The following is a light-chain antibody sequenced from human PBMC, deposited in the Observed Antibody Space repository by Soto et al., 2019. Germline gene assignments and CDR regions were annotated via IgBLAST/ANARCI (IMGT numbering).Light chain of an antibody. CDR1: QAISDH. J-gene: IGKJ4*01. CDR2: AAS. Sequence: DIQVTQTPSSLSASLGDRVTITCQASQAISDHLNWYQQKPGKAPKLLIYAASNLEPGVPSRFTGSGSGTEFTFTLTSLQPEDVATYYCQQYDNLPLTFGGGTRVDIK. CDR3: QQYDNLPLT. V-gene: IGKV1-33*01.